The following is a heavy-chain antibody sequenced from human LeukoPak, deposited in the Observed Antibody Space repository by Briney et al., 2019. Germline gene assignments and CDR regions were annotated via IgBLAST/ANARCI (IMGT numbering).Heavy chain of an antibody. CDR1: GFTFSSYE. J-gene: IGHJ4*02. CDR3: ARDDIGVVVVAATTFFDY. Sequence: PGGSLRLSCAASGFTFSSYEMNWVRQAPGKGLEWVSYISSSGSTIYYADSVKGRFTISRDNAKNSLYLQMNSLRAEDTAVYYCARDDIGVVVVAATTFFDYWGLGTLVTVSS. V-gene: IGHV3-48*03. CDR2: ISSSGSTI. D-gene: IGHD2-15*01.